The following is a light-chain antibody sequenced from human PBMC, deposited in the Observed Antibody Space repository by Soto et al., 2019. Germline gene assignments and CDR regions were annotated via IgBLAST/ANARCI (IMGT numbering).Light chain of an antibody. CDR1: SSDVGSYKL. Sequence: QSVLTQPASASGSPGQSITISCTGTSSDVGSYKLVSWYQHHPGKAPKLMIYEGSKRPSGLSNRFSGSRSGNTASLTISGLQAEDEAHYYCCSYAGSSTLWVFGGRTKLTVL. CDR3: CSYAGSSTLWV. J-gene: IGLJ3*02. CDR2: EGS. V-gene: IGLV2-23*01.